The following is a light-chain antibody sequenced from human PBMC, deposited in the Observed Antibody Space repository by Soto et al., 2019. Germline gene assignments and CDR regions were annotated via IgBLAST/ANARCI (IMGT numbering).Light chain of an antibody. J-gene: IGKJ4*02. CDR1: QSVSSN. CDR3: QQHDNWPGA. CDR2: GAS. Sequence: CRASQSVSSNLAWYQQNPGQAPRLLIYGASTRATGIPARFSCRGSGTESTLVFSRRQSDDSAVQYWQQHDNWPGAFRGGPK. V-gene: IGKV3-15*01.